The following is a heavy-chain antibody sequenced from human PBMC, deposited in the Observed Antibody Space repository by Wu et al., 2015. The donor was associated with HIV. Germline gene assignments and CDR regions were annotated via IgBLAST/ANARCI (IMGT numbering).Heavy chain of an antibody. V-gene: IGHV1-8*01. J-gene: IGHJ6*02. CDR3: ARGDVLVATIIGHGMDV. D-gene: IGHD5-12*01. CDR2: MNPNSGNT. Sequence: QVQLVQSGAEVKKPGASVKVSCKASGYTFTSYDINWVRQATGQGLEWMGWMNPNSGNTGYAQKFQGRVTMTRNTSISTAYMELSSLRSEDTAVYYCARGDVLVATIIGHGMDVWGQGTTGHRLL. CDR1: GYTFTSYD.